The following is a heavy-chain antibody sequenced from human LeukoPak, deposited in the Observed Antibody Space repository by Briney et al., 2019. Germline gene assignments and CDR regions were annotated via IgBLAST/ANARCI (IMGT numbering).Heavy chain of an antibody. Sequence: QSGGSLRLSCAASGFTFGSYAMHWVRQAPGKGLEWVANIKQDGSEKYYVDSVKGRFTISRDNAKNPLYLQMNSLRAEDTAVYYCARDPTSTPLDYWGQGTLVTVSS. CDR3: ARDPTSTPLDY. CDR2: IKQDGSEK. J-gene: IGHJ4*02. CDR1: GFTFGSYA. D-gene: IGHD2/OR15-2a*01. V-gene: IGHV3-7*01.